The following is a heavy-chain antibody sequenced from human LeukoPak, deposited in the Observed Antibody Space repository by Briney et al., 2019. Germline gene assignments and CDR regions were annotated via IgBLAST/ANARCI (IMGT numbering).Heavy chain of an antibody. CDR1: GLTFSSYA. J-gene: IGHJ5*02. V-gene: IGHV3-23*01. CDR3: AKAGPAATINWFDP. Sequence: GGSLRLSCAASGLTFSSYAMSWVRQAPGKGLEWVSGISASGGSTYHADSVKGRFTISRNNSRNALYLQMNSLRAEDTAVYYCAKAGPAATINWFDPWGQGTLVTVSS. D-gene: IGHD2-2*01. CDR2: ISASGGST.